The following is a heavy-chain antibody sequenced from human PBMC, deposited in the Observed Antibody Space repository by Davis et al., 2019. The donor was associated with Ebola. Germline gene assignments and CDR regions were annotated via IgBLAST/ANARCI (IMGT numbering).Heavy chain of an antibody. CDR1: GGSFTFY. CDR2: INHSGST. Sequence: PSETLSLTCAVYGGSFTFYWSWIRQPPGKGLEWIGEINHSGSTNYYPSLTSRVTISVDTSKQQLSLKLSSVTDADTAVYYCARTEAVAGTLRSYWGQGTLVTVSS. V-gene: IGHV4-34*01. CDR3: ARTEAVAGTLRSY. J-gene: IGHJ4*02. D-gene: IGHD6-19*01.